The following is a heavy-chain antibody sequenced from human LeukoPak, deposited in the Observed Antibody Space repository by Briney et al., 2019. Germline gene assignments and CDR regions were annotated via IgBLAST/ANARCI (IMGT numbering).Heavy chain of an antibody. CDR1: GLTFSSYW. CDR3: VRGNDYGGPHY. Sequence: GGSLRLSCAISGLTFSSYWMHWVRQAPGKGLVWVSRIDRDGSRINYADSVKGRFTISRDNGKHTLFQQMNSLGAEDAAVYYCVRGNDYGGPHYWGQGTLVTVSS. CDR2: IDRDGSRI. J-gene: IGHJ4*02. V-gene: IGHV3-74*01. D-gene: IGHD4-23*01.